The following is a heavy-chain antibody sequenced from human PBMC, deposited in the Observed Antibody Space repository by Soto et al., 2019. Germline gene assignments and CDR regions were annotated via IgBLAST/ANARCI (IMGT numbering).Heavy chain of an antibody. V-gene: IGHV1-18*01. D-gene: IGHD1-1*01. CDR1: GYTFTSYG. CDR3: ARGRYGDY. Sequence: QVNLVQSGAEVKKPGASVKVSCKASGYTFTSYGITWVRQAPGQGLEWMGWISAHNGNTDYAQKLQGRVIVTRDTSTGTAYMELRSLISDDTAVYYCARGRYGDYWGQGALVTVSS. CDR2: ISAHNGNT. J-gene: IGHJ4*02.